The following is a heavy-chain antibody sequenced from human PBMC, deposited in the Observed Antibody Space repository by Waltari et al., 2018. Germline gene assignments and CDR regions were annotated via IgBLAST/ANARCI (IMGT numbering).Heavy chain of an antibody. CDR2: IYGGGGST. V-gene: IGHV4-59*12. D-gene: IGHD5-18*01. Sequence: QVQLQESGPGLVKPSETLSLTCAVSGGSISGYYWSWIRQAPGKGLEWIGYIYGGGGSTSYNPSLKSRVTISMDTSKKQFSLKLSAVTAADTAVYYCAGSYGPFDYWGQGVLVTVSS. J-gene: IGHJ4*02. CDR1: GGSISGYY. CDR3: AGSYGPFDY.